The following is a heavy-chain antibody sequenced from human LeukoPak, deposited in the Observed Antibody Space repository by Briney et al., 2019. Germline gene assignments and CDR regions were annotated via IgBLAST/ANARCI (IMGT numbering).Heavy chain of an antibody. V-gene: IGHV3-53*01. D-gene: IGHD6-19*01. Sequence: GGALRLSCAASGFTVSFNYMSWVRQAPGEGLEWISVIYSGGSTYYADSVKGRCTISRDDSKNTLYLQMNSLRAEDTAIYYCARAQWRTYSYYYMDVWGKGTTVTVSS. CDR1: GFTVSFNY. CDR2: IYSGGST. J-gene: IGHJ6*03. CDR3: ARAQWRTYSYYYMDV.